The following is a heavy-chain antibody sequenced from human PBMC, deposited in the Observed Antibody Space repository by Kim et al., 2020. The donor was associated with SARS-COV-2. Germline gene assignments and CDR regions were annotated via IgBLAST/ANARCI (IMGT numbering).Heavy chain of an antibody. J-gene: IGHJ6*02. V-gene: IGHV3-74*01. CDR3: TRKDYYDRRGYYIYYGMDV. D-gene: IGHD3-22*01. Sequence: GRFTVSRDNAKNTLYLQMNSLRAEDTGIYYCTRKDYYDRRGYYIYYGMDVWGQGTTVTVSS.